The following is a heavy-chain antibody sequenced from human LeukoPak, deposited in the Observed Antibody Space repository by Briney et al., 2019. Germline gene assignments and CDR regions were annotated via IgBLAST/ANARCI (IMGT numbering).Heavy chain of an antibody. D-gene: IGHD4-17*01. J-gene: IGHJ1*01. CDR3: ADQGYDDYMGYFHH. CDR2: LSGSGGST. CDR1: GATFNSYA. V-gene: IGHV3-23*01. Sequence: PGGSLRLSCAASGATFNSYAMTWVRQAPGKGLEWVSGLSGSGGSTHYADSVKGRFTISRDNSKNTLYLQMDSLRAEDTAAYYCADQGYDDYMGYFHHWGQGTLVTVSS.